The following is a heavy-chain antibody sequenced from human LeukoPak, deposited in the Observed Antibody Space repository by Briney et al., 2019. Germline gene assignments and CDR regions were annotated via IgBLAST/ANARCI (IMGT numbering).Heavy chain of an antibody. CDR1: GFTFSDYY. V-gene: IGHV3-11*01. CDR3: ARYMIVEEGAFDI. CDR2: ISSSGSTI. Sequence: PGGSLRLSCAASGFTFSDYYMSWIRQAPGKGLEWVSYISSSGSTIYYADSVKGRFTISRDSAKNSLYLQMNSLRAEDTAVYYCARYMIVEEGAFDIWGQGTMVTVSS. D-gene: IGHD3-22*01. J-gene: IGHJ3*02.